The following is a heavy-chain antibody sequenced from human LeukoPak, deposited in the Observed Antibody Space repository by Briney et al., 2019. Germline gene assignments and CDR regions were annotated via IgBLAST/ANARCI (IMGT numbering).Heavy chain of an antibody. Sequence: PSETLSLTCTDPGGSICSYYWSWIRQSPGKGLEWIGYIYYSGSTKYNLSLKSRVTISGDQSKNQFSLKLSSVTAADTAVYYCARGSYDILTGHYTYYFDYWGQGTLVTVSS. CDR1: GGSICSYY. CDR2: IYYSGST. V-gene: IGHV4-59*01. D-gene: IGHD3-9*01. J-gene: IGHJ4*02. CDR3: ARGSYDILTGHYTYYFDY.